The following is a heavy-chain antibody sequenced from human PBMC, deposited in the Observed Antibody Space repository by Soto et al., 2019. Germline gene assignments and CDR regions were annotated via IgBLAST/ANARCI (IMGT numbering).Heavy chain of an antibody. J-gene: IGHJ4*02. CDR1: GGSISSSSYY. CDR3: ASTYYAFWSRPNPPHALFDY. CDR2: IYYSGST. D-gene: IGHD3-3*01. Sequence: QLQLQESGPGLVKPWETLSLTCTVSGGSISSSSYYWGWIRQPPGKGLEWIGSIYYSGSTYYNPSLKSRVAISVDTSKTQFSLTLSSVTAADTAVYSYASTYYAFWSRPNPPHALFDYWGQGTLVTVSS. V-gene: IGHV4-39*01.